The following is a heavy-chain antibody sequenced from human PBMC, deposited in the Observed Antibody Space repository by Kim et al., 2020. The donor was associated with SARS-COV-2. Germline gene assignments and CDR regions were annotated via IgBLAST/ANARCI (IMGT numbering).Heavy chain of an antibody. CDR1: GFTFSSYG. D-gene: IGHD6-13*01. V-gene: IGHV3-30*03. CDR3: ATSPPSIAAAVGFGYYYYMDV. CDR2: ISYDGSNK. Sequence: GGSLRLSCAASGFTFSSYGMHWVRQAPGKGLEWVAVISYDGSNKYYADSVKGRFTISRDNSKNTLYLQMNSLRAEDTAVYYCATSPPSIAAAVGFGYYYYMDVWGKGTTVTVSS. J-gene: IGHJ6*03.